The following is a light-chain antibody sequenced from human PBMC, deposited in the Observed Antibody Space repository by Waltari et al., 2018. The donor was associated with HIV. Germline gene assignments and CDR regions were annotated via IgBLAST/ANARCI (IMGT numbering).Light chain of an antibody. CDR2: EVS. CDR1: SSDVGSYNL. Sequence: QSALPQPASVSGSPGQSITISCTGTSSDVGSYNLVPWYQQHPGKAPTLMIYEVSKRPSGVSNRFSGSKSGNTASLTISGLQAEDEAYYYCCSYAGSSTLVFGGGTKLTVL. CDR3: CSYAGSSTLV. J-gene: IGLJ2*01. V-gene: IGLV2-23*02.